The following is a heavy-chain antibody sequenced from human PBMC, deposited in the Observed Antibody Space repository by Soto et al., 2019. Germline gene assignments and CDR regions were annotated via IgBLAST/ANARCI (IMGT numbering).Heavy chain of an antibody. CDR2: VYNDGSA. CDR3: ARLVYDSRLNYLYFDH. J-gene: IGHJ4*02. V-gene: IGHV4-4*02. Sequence: SETLSLTCDVSGVSISCGNWWSWVRQPPGKGLEWIAEVYNDGSANYHPSLESRATISVDRSKNQFSLRLSSVTAADTGKYYCARLVYDSRLNYLYFDHWGQGTLVTVSS. D-gene: IGHD3-22*01. CDR1: GVSISCGNW.